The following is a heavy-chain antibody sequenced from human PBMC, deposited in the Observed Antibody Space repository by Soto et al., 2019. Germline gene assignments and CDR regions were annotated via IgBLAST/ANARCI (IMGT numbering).Heavy chain of an antibody. V-gene: IGHV3-9*01. CDR2: LNWNSGSI. Sequence: EEQLVESGGGLVQPGRSLRLSCAASGFTFDDYAMHWVRQAPGKGLEWVSGLNWNSGSIGYADSVKGRFTISRDNAKTSLYLQMNSLRAEDTALYYCAKDRGSGGYAANYYYYGMDVWGQGTTVTVSS. CDR3: AKDRGSGGYAANYYYYGMDV. D-gene: IGHD3-10*01. J-gene: IGHJ6*02. CDR1: GFTFDDYA.